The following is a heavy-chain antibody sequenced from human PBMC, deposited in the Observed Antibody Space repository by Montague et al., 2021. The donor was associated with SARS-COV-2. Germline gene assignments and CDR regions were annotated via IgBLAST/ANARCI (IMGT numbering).Heavy chain of an antibody. Sequence: TLSLTCTVSGGSISSGSYYWSWIWQPAGKGLEWIGRISISGSTKYNPSLKSRVTIPVDTSKNQFSLKLSSATAADTAVYYCARDIAVAGLFDYWGQGTLVTVSS. CDR3: ARDIAVAGLFDY. CDR2: ISISGST. V-gene: IGHV4-61*02. D-gene: IGHD6-19*01. J-gene: IGHJ4*02. CDR1: GGSISSGSYY.